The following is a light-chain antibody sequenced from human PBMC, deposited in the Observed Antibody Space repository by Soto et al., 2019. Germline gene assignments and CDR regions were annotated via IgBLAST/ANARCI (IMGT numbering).Light chain of an antibody. J-gene: IGKJ3*01. CDR1: QSFSSSY. CDR3: QHYGSALFT. V-gene: IGKV3-20*01. CDR2: GAS. Sequence: EIVLTQSPGTLSLSPGERATLSCRASQSFSSSYLAWYQQKPGQAPRLLIYGASSRATGIPDRFSGSGSGTDFTLTSSSLDHEDFAVYYCQHYGSALFTFGPGTKVDVK.